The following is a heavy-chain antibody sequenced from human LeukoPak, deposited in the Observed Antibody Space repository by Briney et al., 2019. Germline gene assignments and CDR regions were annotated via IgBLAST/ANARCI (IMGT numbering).Heavy chain of an antibody. V-gene: IGHV4-4*07. CDR1: GGSIRSYY. D-gene: IGHD6-13*01. Sequence: SATLSLTCTVSGGSIRSYYWSWIRPPAGKGLEWIGHIFDSVSTNYNPSLNSRVTMSADTSKNQFSLKLSSVTAADTAVYYCARRYISTWVMDVWGQGTTVTVSS. J-gene: IGHJ6*02. CDR3: ARRYISTWVMDV. CDR2: IFDSVST.